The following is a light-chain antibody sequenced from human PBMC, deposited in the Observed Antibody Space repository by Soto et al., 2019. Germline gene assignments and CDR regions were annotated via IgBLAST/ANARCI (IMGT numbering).Light chain of an antibody. CDR2: RNY. V-gene: IGLV1-47*01. CDR3: ASWDDSLSGWV. J-gene: IGLJ3*02. CDR1: SSNIGDNY. Sequence: QLVLTQPPSASGTPGQRVTISCSGSSSNIGDNYVYWYQQLTGTAPKLLIYRNYQRPSGVPDRFSGSKSGTSASLAISGLRSEDEADYYCASWDDSLSGWVFGGGTQLTVL.